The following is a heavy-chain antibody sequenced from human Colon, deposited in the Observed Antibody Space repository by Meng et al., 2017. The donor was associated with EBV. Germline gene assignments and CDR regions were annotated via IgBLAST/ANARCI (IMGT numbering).Heavy chain of an antibody. D-gene: IGHD1-1*01. CDR1: GFIFRTYS. CDR3: ARRVGTGFDY. CDR2: LSDSGTYM. V-gene: IGHV3-21*01. J-gene: IGHJ4*02. Sequence: EVHLVESGGGLVKPGGSLRLSCAGSGFIFRTYSMNWVRQAPGKGLEWVASLSDSGTYMYYADSVRGRFTISGDYAKNSLYLEMNSLTAEDTGVYYCARRVGTGFDYWGQGTLVTVSS.